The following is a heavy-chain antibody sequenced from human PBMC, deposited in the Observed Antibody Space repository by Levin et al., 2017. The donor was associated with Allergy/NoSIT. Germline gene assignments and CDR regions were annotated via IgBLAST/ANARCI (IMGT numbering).Heavy chain of an antibody. CDR2: IKQDGSET. CDR1: GFTFTSFW. J-gene: IGHJ6*02. CDR3: AREEGLGYHYGMDV. V-gene: IGHV3-7*01. Sequence: GASVKVSCAASGFTFTSFWMTWVRQAPGKGLEWVANIKQDGSETYYVDSVKGRFTISRDNAKNSVYLQMNSLRVDDTAVYYCAREEGLGYHYGMDVWGQGTTVTVSS. D-gene: IGHD3-16*01.